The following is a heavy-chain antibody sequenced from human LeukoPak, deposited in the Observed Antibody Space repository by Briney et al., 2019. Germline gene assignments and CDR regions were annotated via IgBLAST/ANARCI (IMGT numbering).Heavy chain of an antibody. CDR3: ARYTVTPKAHNYYYYYYMDV. Sequence: ASVKVSCKASGGTFSSYAISWVRQAPGQGLEWMGGIIPIFGTANYAQKFQGRVTITADKSTSTAYMELSSLRSEDTAVYYCARYTVTPKAHNYYYYYYMDVWGKGTTVTISS. D-gene: IGHD4-17*01. V-gene: IGHV1-69*06. CDR2: IIPIFGTA. CDR1: GGTFSSYA. J-gene: IGHJ6*03.